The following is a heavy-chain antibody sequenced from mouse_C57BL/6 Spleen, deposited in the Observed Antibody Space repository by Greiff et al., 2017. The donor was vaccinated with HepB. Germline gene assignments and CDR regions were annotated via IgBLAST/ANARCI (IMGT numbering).Heavy chain of an antibody. CDR2: INPYTGGT. CDR1: GYTFTDSY. CDR3: ARCYYDYEGWFAY. D-gene: IGHD2-4*01. Sequence: EVQLPQSGPVLVTPGASVKMSCKASGYTFTDSYMNWVKQIHGKSLEWIGVINPYTGGTSSNQKFKSKATLTVDKSSSTAYMERNSLTSEDSAVYYWARCYYDYEGWFAYWGQGTLVTVAA. V-gene: IGHV1-19*01. J-gene: IGHJ3*01.